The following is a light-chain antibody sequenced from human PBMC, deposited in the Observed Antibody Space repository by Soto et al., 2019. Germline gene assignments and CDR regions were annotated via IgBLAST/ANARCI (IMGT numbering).Light chain of an antibody. CDR1: QSISSW. CDR2: KAS. J-gene: IGKJ1*01. CDR3: QQYNSYSPT. V-gene: IGKV1-5*03. Sequence: DIQMTQSPSTLSASVGDRVTITCRASQSISSWLAWYQQKPGKAPKLLIYKASSLESGVPSRFSGSGSGTEFTLTISSLQPDDSATYYCQQYNSYSPTFGQGTKVDNK.